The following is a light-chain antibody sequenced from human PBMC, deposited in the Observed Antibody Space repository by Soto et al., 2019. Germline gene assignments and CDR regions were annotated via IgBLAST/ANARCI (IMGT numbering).Light chain of an antibody. CDR2: GAS. CDR1: QSVSSSY. Sequence: EIVLTQSPGTLSLSPGERATLSCRASQSVSSSYLAWYQQKPGQAPRLLIYGASSRATGIPDRFSGSGSGTDFTLTISNLEPEDFAVYYCQQRSDWPWTFGQGTKVEVK. CDR3: QQRSDWPWT. J-gene: IGKJ1*01. V-gene: IGKV3D-20*02.